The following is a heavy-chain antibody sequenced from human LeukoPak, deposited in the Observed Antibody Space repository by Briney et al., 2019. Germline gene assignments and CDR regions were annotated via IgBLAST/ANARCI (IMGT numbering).Heavy chain of an antibody. D-gene: IGHD3-22*01. CDR3: ARGPYYYDSSGYYLGDAFDI. CDR2: ISSSSSPL. V-gene: IGHV3-48*01. Sequence: GGSLRLSCAASGFTFSSYSMNWVRQAPGKGLEWVSYISSSSSPLYYADSVKGRFPVSRDNAKNSLFLQMNSLRAEDTAVYYCARGPYYYDSSGYYLGDAFDIWGQGTMVTVSS. CDR1: GFTFSSYS. J-gene: IGHJ3*02.